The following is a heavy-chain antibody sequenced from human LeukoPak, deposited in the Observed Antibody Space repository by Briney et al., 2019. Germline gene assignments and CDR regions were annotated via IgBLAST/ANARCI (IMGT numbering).Heavy chain of an antibody. Sequence: GGSLRLSCAASGFTFSSYAMTWVRQAPGKGLEWVSAISTSGDNTYYADSVRGRFTISRDNSKNTLYLQMNSLRAEDTAVYYCARDPLGYYDSSGYLPYYFDYWGQGTLVTVSS. CDR2: ISTSGDNT. J-gene: IGHJ4*02. V-gene: IGHV3-23*01. CDR3: ARDPLGYYDSSGYLPYYFDY. CDR1: GFTFSSYA. D-gene: IGHD3-22*01.